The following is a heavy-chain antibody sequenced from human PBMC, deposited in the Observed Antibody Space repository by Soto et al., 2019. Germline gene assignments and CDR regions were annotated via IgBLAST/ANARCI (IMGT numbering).Heavy chain of an antibody. CDR2: IYHSGST. CDR3: ARDLAAAAGILNDY. CDR1: GGSISSSNW. J-gene: IGHJ4*02. D-gene: IGHD6-13*01. V-gene: IGHV4-4*02. Sequence: SETLSLTCAVSGGSISSSNWWSWVRQPPGKGLEWIGEIYHSGSTNYNPSLKSRVTISVDKSKNQFSLKLSSVTAADTAVYYCARDLAAAAGILNDYWGQGTLVTVSS.